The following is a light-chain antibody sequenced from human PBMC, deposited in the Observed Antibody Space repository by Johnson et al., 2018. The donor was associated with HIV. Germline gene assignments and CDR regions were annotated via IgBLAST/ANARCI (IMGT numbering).Light chain of an antibody. V-gene: IGLV1-51*02. CDR2: ENN. CDR3: GTLDSSLSAVV. CDR1: SSNIGNNY. J-gene: IGLJ1*01. Sequence: QSVLTQPPSVSAAPGQKVTISCSGSSSNIGNNYVSWYQQLPGTAPKLLIYENNKRPSGIPDRFSGSKSGTSATLGLTGLQTGDEADYYCGTLDSSLSAVVFGTGTKVTVL.